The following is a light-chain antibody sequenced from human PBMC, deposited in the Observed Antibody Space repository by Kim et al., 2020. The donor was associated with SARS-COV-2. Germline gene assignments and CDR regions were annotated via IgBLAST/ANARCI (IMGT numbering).Light chain of an antibody. CDR2: EDS. J-gene: IGLJ2*01. CDR3: QSFDGTEWV. Sequence: NFMLTQPHSVSESPGKTVTLSCTRSSGSIASAYVQWFQQRPASAPTTVIYEDSLRPSGVPDRFSGSTDRSSNSASLTISGLRTEDEADYCCQSFDGTEWVLVGVTKLTFL. V-gene: IGLV6-57*03. CDR1: SGSIASAY.